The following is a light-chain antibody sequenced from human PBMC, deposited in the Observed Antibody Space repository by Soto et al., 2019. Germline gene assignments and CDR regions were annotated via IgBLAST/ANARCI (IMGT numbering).Light chain of an antibody. Sequence: DIQMTQSPSTLSASVGDTVTVTCRASQTISSWLAWYQQKPGKAPKLLIYKASSLKSGVPSRFSGSGSGKEFTLTISRLQPDDFATYFCQQYSDYSRTLGQGTK. CDR1: QTISSW. CDR3: QQYSDYSRT. J-gene: IGKJ1*01. V-gene: IGKV1-5*03. CDR2: KAS.